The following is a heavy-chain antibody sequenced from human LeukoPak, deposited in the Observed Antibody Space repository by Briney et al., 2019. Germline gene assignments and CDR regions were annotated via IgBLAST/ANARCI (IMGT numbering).Heavy chain of an antibody. CDR3: AKSFTRNAVTTTFDY. CDR2: ISGSGGST. J-gene: IGHJ4*02. Sequence: GGSLRLSCAASGFTFSSYGMSWVRQAPGKGLEWVSAISGSGGSTYYADSVKGRFTISRDNSKNTLYLQMNSLRAEDTAVYYCAKSFTRNAVTTTFDYWGQGTLVTVSS. D-gene: IGHD4-17*01. CDR1: GFTFSSYG. V-gene: IGHV3-23*01.